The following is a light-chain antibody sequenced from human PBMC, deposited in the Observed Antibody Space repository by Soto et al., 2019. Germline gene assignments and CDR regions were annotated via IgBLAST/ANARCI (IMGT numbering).Light chain of an antibody. CDR1: SSDIGAYDY. V-gene: IGLV2-14*01. J-gene: IGLJ1*01. CDR3: FSFTTAHTQI. Sequence: QSVLTQPASVSGSPGQSITISCTGTSSDIGAYDYVSWFQQHPDKAPKLMISEVTNRPSGVSDRFSGSKSGNAASLTISGLQAEDAAYYFCFSFTTAHTQIFGTGTKVTVL. CDR2: EVT.